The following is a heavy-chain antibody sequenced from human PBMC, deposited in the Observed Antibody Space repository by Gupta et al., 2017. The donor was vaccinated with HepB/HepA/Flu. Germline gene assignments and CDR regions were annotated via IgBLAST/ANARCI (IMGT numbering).Heavy chain of an antibody. Sequence: EVQLVESGGGVVRPGGSLRLSCAASGFIFDDYDMNWVRQAPGKGLEWVSGFTWNGGSTGYADSVKGRFTISRDNAKNSLYLQMDSLRAEDTAFYYCVRGTAVAGTSPILFDSWGQGTLVTVSS. V-gene: IGHV3-20*04. D-gene: IGHD6-19*01. J-gene: IGHJ4*02. CDR3: VRGTAVAGTSPILFDS. CDR2: FTWNGGST. CDR1: GFIFDDYD.